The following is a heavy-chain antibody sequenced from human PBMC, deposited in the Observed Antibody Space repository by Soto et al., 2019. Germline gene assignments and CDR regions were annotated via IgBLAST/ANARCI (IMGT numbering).Heavy chain of an antibody. CDR2: IIPIFGTA. J-gene: IGHJ4*02. D-gene: IGHD5-18*01. Sequence: QVQLVQSGAEVKKPGSSVKVSCKASGGTFSSYAISWVRQAPGQGLEWMGGIIPIFGTANYAQKFQGRVTITADKSTSTAYMELSSLRSEDTXXXXXXXLGGTAMVKIDYWGQGTLVTVSS. CDR1: GGTFSSYA. CDR3: XXLGGTAMVKIDY. V-gene: IGHV1-69*06.